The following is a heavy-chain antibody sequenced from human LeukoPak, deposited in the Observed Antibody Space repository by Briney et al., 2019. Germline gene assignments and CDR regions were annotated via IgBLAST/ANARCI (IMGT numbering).Heavy chain of an antibody. CDR2: ISCDGSNK. Sequence: GRSLRLSCAASGFTFSSYGMHWVRQAPGKGLEWVAVISCDGSNKYYADSVKGRFTISRDNSKNTLYLQMNSLRAEDTAVYYCAKDRGSWDFDYWGQGTLVTVSS. D-gene: IGHD3-10*01. J-gene: IGHJ4*02. CDR3: AKDRGSWDFDY. V-gene: IGHV3-30*18. CDR1: GFTFSSYG.